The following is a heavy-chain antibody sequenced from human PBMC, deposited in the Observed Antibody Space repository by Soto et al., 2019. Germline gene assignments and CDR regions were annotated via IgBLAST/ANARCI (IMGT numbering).Heavy chain of an antibody. Sequence: EVQLVESGGGLVQPGGSLRLSCAASGFTFSRYWMSWVRQVPGKGLEWVANINQDGSEKYHVDSVKGRFTISRDNAKNSLYLQMNSLRAEDTAVYYCASCGVSGCYPPTYYGMDVWGQGTTVTVSS. V-gene: IGHV3-7*01. D-gene: IGHD6-19*01. CDR1: GFTFSRYW. J-gene: IGHJ6*02. CDR2: INQDGSEK. CDR3: ASCGVSGCYPPTYYGMDV.